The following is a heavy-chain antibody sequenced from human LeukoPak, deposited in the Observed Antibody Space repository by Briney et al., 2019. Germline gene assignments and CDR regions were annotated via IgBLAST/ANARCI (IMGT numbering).Heavy chain of an antibody. Sequence: GGSLRLSCAASGFTFSSYAMSWVRQAPGKGLEWVSAISGSGGSTYYADSVKGRFTISRDNSKDTLYLQMNSLRAEDTAVYYCAKSDYGDYGYFDYWGQGTLVTVSS. CDR2: ISGSGGST. J-gene: IGHJ4*02. V-gene: IGHV3-23*01. CDR3: AKSDYGDYGYFDY. CDR1: GFTFSSYA. D-gene: IGHD4-17*01.